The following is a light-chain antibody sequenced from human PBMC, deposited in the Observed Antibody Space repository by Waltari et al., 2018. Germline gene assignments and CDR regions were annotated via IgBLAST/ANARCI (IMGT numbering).Light chain of an antibody. CDR3: QSYDSSLSGWV. V-gene: IGLV1-40*01. Sequence: QSVLTQPPSVSGAPGQRVSLSCAGSSPNIGAGSDVHRYQQLPGTTPKLLIYGNNNRPSGVPDRFSGSRSGTSASLAITGLQAEDEADYYCQSYDSSLSGWVFGGGTKLTVL. CDR1: SPNIGAGSD. CDR2: GNN. J-gene: IGLJ3*02.